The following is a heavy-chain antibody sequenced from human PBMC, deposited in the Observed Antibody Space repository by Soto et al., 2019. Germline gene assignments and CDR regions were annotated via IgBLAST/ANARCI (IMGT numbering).Heavy chain of an antibody. CDR1: GFTFSSYG. J-gene: IGHJ4*02. CDR2: ISYDGSNK. CDR3: AKHWVKGSGFSEFDY. Sequence: QVQLVESGGGVVQPGRSLRLSCAASGFTFSSYGMHWVRQAPGTGLEWVAVISYDGSNKYYADSVKGRFTISRDNSKNTLYLQMNILRAEDTAVYYCAKHWVKGSGFSEFDYWGRGTLVTVSS. V-gene: IGHV3-30*18. D-gene: IGHD6-19*01.